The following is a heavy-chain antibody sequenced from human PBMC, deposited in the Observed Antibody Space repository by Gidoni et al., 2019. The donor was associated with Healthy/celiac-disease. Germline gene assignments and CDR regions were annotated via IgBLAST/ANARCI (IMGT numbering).Heavy chain of an antibody. CDR1: GFTFRSYW. CDR3: ARHYDFWSGYYLDD. Sequence: EVQLVESGGGLVQPGGSLGLSCAASGFTFRSYWMSWVRQAPGKGLEWVANIKQDGSEKYYVDSVKGRFTISRDNAKNSLYLQMNSLRAEDTAVYYCARHYDFWSGYYLDDWGQGTLVTVSS. J-gene: IGHJ4*02. D-gene: IGHD3-3*01. V-gene: IGHV3-7*01. CDR2: IKQDGSEK.